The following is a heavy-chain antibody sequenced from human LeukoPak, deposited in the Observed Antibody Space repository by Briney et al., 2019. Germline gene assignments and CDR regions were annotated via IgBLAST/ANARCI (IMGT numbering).Heavy chain of an antibody. D-gene: IGHD6-6*01. V-gene: IGHV3-30*18. CDR2: ISYDGSNK. CDR3: AKVIAARSGLDY. J-gene: IGHJ4*02. Sequence: GGSLRLSCAASGFTFSSYGMHWVRQAPGKGLEWVAVISYDGSNKYYADSVKGRFTISRDNSKNTLYLQMNSLRAEDTAVYYCAKVIAARSGLDYWGQGTLVTVSS. CDR1: GFTFSSYG.